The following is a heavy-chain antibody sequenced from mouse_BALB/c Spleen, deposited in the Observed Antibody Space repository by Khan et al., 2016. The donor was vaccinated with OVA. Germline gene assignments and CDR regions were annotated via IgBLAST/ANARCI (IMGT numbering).Heavy chain of an antibody. V-gene: IGHV1-80*01. CDR3: ARSGYDYFAY. Sequence: QVQLKQSGAELVRPGSSVKISCKASGYAFSNYLMNWVKQGPGQGLEWIGQIYPGAGNTNYNGKFKDKATLTADKSSSTAYMQLSSLTSEDSAVYFGARSGYDYFAYWGQGTMVTVSA. CDR2: IYPGAGNT. J-gene: IGHJ3*01. CDR1: GYAFSNYL. D-gene: IGHD2-14*01.